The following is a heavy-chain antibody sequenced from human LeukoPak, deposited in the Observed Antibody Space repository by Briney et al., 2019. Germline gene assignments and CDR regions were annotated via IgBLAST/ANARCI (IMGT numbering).Heavy chain of an antibody. J-gene: IGHJ5*02. D-gene: IGHD6-13*01. CDR2: INPNSGGT. V-gene: IGHV1-2*02. CDR3: ARAVGVADNWFDP. CDR1: GYTFTGYY. Sequence: ASVKVSCKASGYTFTGYYMHWVRQAPGQGLEWMGWINPNSGGTNYAQKFQGRVTMARDTSINTAYMELSRLRSDDTAVYYCARAVGVADNWFDPWGQGTLVTVSS.